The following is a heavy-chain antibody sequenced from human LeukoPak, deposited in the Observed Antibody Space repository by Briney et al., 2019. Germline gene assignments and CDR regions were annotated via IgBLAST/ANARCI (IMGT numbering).Heavy chain of an antibody. J-gene: IGHJ4*02. CDR2: ISESGGTT. Sequence: GGSLRLSCAASGFRFRNYAMSWVRQAPGKGLEWVSAISESGGTTYYADSVKGRFTISRDNSKNTLYLQMNSLRAEDTAVYYCAKGRITMVRGVITYWGQGTLVTVSS. V-gene: IGHV3-23*01. D-gene: IGHD3-10*01. CDR1: GFRFRNYA. CDR3: AKGRITMVRGVITY.